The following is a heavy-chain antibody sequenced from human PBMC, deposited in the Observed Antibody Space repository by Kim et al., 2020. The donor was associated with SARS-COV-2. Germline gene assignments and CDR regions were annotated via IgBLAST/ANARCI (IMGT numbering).Heavy chain of an antibody. J-gene: IGHJ5*02. Sequence: PSLKSRLTIAVDTSKDPFYLKLSSVTAADTAVYYCARPVGSRGDENWFDPWGQGTLVTVSS. D-gene: IGHD3-10*01. V-gene: IGHV4-4*09. CDR3: ARPVGSRGDENWFDP.